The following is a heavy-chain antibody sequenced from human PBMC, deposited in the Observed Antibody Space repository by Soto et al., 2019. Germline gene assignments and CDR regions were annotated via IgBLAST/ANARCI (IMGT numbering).Heavy chain of an antibody. CDR2: INHSGST. V-gene: IGHV4-34*01. J-gene: IGHJ6*03. CDR1: GGSFSGYY. Sequence: SETLSLTCAVYGGSFSGYYWSWIRQPPGKGLEWIGEINHSGSTNYNPSLKSRVTISVDTSKNQFSLKLSSVTAADTAVYYCARGGAAYSSLNYYYYYMDVWGKGTTVTVSS. D-gene: IGHD6-13*01. CDR3: ARGGAAYSSLNYYYYYMDV.